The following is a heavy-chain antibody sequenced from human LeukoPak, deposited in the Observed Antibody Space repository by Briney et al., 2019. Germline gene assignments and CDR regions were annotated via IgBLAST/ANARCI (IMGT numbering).Heavy chain of an antibody. Sequence: GGSLRLSCAASGFSFSSYGMHSVRQASGRGLEWVAFIRYDGSNKDYADSVKGRFTISRDNSKNTLYLEMNSLRAEDTAVYHCAKVRFSDSGRDGLDSWGQGTLVTVSS. CDR3: AKVRFSDSGRDGLDS. J-gene: IGHJ5*01. D-gene: IGHD5-12*01. V-gene: IGHV3-30*02. CDR2: IRYDGSNK. CDR1: GFSFSSYG.